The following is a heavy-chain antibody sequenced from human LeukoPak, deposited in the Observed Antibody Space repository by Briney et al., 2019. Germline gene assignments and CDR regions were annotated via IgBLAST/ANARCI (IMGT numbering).Heavy chain of an antibody. V-gene: IGHV3-43*01. J-gene: IGHJ1*01. CDR1: GFTFDDYT. CDR3: AKDYYRFGEAEYFQH. CDR2: ISWGGGST. D-gene: IGHD3-10*01. Sequence: QPGGSLRLSCAASGFTFDDYTMHWVRQAPGKGLEWVSLISWGGGSTYYADSVKGRFTISRDNSKNSLYLQMNSLRTEDTALYYCAKDYYRFGEAEYFQHWGQGTLVTVSS.